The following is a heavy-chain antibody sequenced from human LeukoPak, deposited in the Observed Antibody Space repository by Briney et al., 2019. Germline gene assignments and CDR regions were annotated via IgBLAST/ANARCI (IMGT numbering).Heavy chain of an antibody. CDR1: GYTFTSYD. D-gene: IGHD6-13*01. CDR2: MNPNSGNT. V-gene: IGHV1-8*03. CDR3: ARVSSSSSWYGSYYYYYMDV. J-gene: IGHJ6*03. Sequence: GASVKVSCKASGYTFTSYDINWVRQATGQGLEWMGWMNPNSGNTGYAQKFQGRVTITRNTSISTAYVELSSLRSEDTAVYYCARVSSSSSWYGSYYYYYMDVWGKGTTVTVSS.